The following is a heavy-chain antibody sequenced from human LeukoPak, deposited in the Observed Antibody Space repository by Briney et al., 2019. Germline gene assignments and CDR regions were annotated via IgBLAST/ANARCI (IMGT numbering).Heavy chain of an antibody. Sequence: SQTLSLTCAISGDSVSSNSAAWNWIRQSPSRGLEWLGRTYYRSKWYSDYAVSVKSRTTINPDTSKNQFSLQLNSVTPEDTAVYYCAREDTYYGSGSYLDYWGQGTLVTVSS. V-gene: IGHV6-1*01. D-gene: IGHD3-10*01. CDR2: TYYRSKWYS. J-gene: IGHJ4*02. CDR3: AREDTYYGSGSYLDY. CDR1: GDSVSSNSAA.